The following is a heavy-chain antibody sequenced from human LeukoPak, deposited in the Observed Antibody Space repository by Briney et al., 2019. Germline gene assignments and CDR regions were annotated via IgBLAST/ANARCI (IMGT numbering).Heavy chain of an antibody. CDR3: ARPAGARHY. J-gene: IGHJ4*02. D-gene: IGHD6-6*01. V-gene: IGHV3-33*01. CDR1: GFTFRSYG. Sequence: GRSLRLSCAASGFTFRSYGMHWVRQAPGKGLEWVAVIWYDGSNKYYADSVKGRFTVSRDNSKNTLYLQMNSLRAEDTAVYYCARPAGARHYWGQGTLVTVSS. CDR2: IWYDGSNK.